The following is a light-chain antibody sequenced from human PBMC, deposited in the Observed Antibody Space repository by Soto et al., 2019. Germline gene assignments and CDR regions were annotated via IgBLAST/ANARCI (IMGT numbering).Light chain of an antibody. J-gene: IGLJ2*01. Sequence: QAVVTQPPSASGTPGQRVTISCSGSTSNIGSDSVHWYQQFPGAAPKLLIYNYYQRPSGVPDRFSASKSATSASLAISGLQSEDEAAYYCAAWDDNLTGVIFGGGTKLTVL. V-gene: IGLV1-44*01. CDR2: NYY. CDR3: AAWDDNLTGVI. CDR1: TSNIGSDS.